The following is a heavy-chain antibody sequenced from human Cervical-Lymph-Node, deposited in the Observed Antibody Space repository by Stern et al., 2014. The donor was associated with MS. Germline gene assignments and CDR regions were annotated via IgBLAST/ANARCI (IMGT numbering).Heavy chain of an antibody. J-gene: IGHJ4*02. V-gene: IGHV3-11*01. CDR1: GFTFSDYY. Sequence: VQLVQSGGGLVKPGGSLRLSCAASGFTFSDYYMYWIRQAPGQGLEFVAYITTSGSTVSYADSGSGRFTISRDNAQNSVYLQMNSLTAEDTAIYYCAKDSSTWYAYFDYWGQGTQVTVSS. CDR3: AKDSSTWYAYFDY. D-gene: IGHD6-13*01. CDR2: ITTSGSTV.